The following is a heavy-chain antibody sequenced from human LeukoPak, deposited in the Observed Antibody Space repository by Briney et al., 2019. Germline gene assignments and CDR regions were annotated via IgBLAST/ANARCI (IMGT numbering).Heavy chain of an antibody. D-gene: IGHD5-24*01. CDR1: GFTFDDYG. CDR3: AKDGRWLQLEYYFDY. J-gene: IGHJ4*02. CDR2: ISWNGGST. Sequence: PGGSLRLSCAASGFTFDDYGMSWVRQAPGKGLEWVSGISWNGGSTGYADSVKGRFTISRDNAKNSLYLQMNSLRAEDTAFYYCAKDGRWLQLEYYFDYWGQGTLVTVSS. V-gene: IGHV3-20*04.